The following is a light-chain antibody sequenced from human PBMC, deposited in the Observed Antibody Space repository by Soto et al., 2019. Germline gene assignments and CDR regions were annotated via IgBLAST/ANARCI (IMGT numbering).Light chain of an antibody. V-gene: IGKV3-20*01. CDR1: QTVNSDY. CDR3: QHYDCSPMVT. CDR2: GAS. Sequence: EIVLTQSPGTLSLSPGQRATLSCRASQTVNSDYVAWYQQKPGQAPRLLISGASKRATGIPDRFSCSGSGSVFTLTISRLEPEDFAMYYCQHYDCSPMVTFGGGTKGEIK. J-gene: IGKJ4*01.